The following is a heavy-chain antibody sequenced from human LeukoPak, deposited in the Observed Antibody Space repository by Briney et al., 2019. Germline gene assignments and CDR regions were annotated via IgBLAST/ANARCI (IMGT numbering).Heavy chain of an antibody. CDR2: ISSSGSTT. V-gene: IGHV3-11*04. D-gene: IGHD6-19*01. Sequence: GGSLRPSCAASGFTFSDYYMSWIRQAPGKGLEWVSYISSSGSTTYYADSVKGRFTISRDNAKNSLYLQMNSLRAEDTAVYYCARRSSGWYGDWFDPWGQGTLVTVSS. CDR1: GFTFSDYY. CDR3: ARRSSGWYGDWFDP. J-gene: IGHJ5*02.